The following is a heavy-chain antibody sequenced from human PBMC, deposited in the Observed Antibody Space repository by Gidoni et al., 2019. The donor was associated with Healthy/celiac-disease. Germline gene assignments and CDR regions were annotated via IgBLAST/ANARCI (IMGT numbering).Heavy chain of an antibody. Sequence: QVQLQESGPGLVQPSETLSLTCTVSGGSISSYYWSWIRQPPGKGLEWIGYIYYSGSTNYNPSPKSRVTISVDTSKNQFSLKLSSVTAADTAVYYCARGDGNYWFDPWGQGTLVTVSS. J-gene: IGHJ5*02. V-gene: IGHV4-59*01. CDR1: GGSISSYY. D-gene: IGHD4-17*01. CDR2: IYYSGST. CDR3: ARGDGNYWFDP.